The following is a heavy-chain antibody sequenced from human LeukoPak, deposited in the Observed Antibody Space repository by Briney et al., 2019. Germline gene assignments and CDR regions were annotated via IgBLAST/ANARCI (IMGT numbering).Heavy chain of an antibody. D-gene: IGHD3-10*01. Sequence: PGGSLRLSCAASGFTSSIYAMSWVRQAPGKGLEWVSVTAGSGGSTYYADSVKGRFTISRDNAKNSLYLQMNSLRAEDTAVYYCARGRSYNYWGQGTLVTVSS. CDR2: TAGSGGST. CDR3: ARGRSYNY. V-gene: IGHV3-23*01. CDR1: GFTSSIYA. J-gene: IGHJ4*02.